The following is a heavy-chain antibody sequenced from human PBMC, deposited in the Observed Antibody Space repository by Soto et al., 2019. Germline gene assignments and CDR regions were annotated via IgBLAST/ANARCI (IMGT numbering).Heavy chain of an antibody. D-gene: IGHD3-22*01. CDR1: GYKFTSSW. J-gene: IGHJ5*02. Sequence: GESLKISCRTSGYKFTSSWIAWVRQMPGRGLEWMGIIFPSDSDTRYSPSFQGQVTISADRSTSTVFLQWASLKASDTAVYFCARKDKSGYFNWFDPWGQGTLVTVSS. CDR2: IFPSDSDT. V-gene: IGHV5-51*01. CDR3: ARKDKSGYFNWFDP.